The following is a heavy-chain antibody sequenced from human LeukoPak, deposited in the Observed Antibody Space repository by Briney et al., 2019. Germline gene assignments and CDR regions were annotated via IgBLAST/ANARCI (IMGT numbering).Heavy chain of an antibody. CDR3: AKEEPEAYYDFWSDYPYYFDY. Sequence: GGSLVLSFAPPGFSVMSNSMSWVRQAPGKGLGYVSSIETGGSRHYADSVKGRFTISRDNSKNTLYLEMNSLRAADTAVYYCAKEEPEAYYDFWSDYPYYFDYWGQGTLVTVSS. V-gene: IGHV3-53*01. D-gene: IGHD3-3*01. CDR1: GFSVMSNS. CDR2: IETGGSR. J-gene: IGHJ4*02.